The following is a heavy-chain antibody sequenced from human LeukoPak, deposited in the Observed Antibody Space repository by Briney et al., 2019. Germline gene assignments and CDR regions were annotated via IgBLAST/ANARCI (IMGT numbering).Heavy chain of an antibody. J-gene: IGHJ6*03. CDR1: GYIFTGYY. Sequence: ASVKVSCKASGYIFTGYYVHWVRQAPGQGLEWMGWINTNTGKPTYAQGFRGRFVFSLDTSVSTAYLQISSLKAEDTAVYYCAREDSSGWYYHYMDVWGKGTTVTVSS. V-gene: IGHV7-4-1*02. CDR2: INTNTGKP. D-gene: IGHD6-19*01. CDR3: AREDSSGWYYHYMDV.